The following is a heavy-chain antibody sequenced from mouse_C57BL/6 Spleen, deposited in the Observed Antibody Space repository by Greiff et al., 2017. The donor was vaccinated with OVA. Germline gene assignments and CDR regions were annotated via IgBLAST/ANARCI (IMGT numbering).Heavy chain of an antibody. D-gene: IGHD2-12*01. J-gene: IGHJ4*01. V-gene: IGHV3-6*01. Sequence: VQLKESGPGLVKPSQSLSLTCSVTGYSITSGYYWNWIRQFPGNKLEWMGYISYDGSNNYNPSLKNRISITRDTSKNQFFLKLNSVTTEDTATYYCARYCYSPYYYAMDYWGQGTSVTVSS. CDR3: ARYCYSPYYYAMDY. CDR2: ISYDGSN. CDR1: GYSITSGYY.